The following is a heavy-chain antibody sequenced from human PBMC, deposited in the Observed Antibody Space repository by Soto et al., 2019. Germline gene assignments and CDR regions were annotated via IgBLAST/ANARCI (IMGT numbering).Heavy chain of an antibody. CDR3: ATWHEREHAYDV. CDR1: GFTISGKKY. J-gene: IGHJ3*01. V-gene: IGHV3-53*01. CDR2: LYDLDGS. Sequence: GGSLRLSGAAFGFTISGKKYVAWVRQAPGKWLEWVSALYDLDGSFYAASVKGRFTTSSDSSKTTVYLQMNDLRPDDTAVYYCATWHEREHAYDVWGQGTTVTVSS. D-gene: IGHD1-1*01.